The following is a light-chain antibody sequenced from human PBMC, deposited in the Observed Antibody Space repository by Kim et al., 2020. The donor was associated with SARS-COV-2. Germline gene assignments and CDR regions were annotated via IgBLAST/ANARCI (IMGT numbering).Light chain of an antibody. Sequence: APGKTARITCGGNNIGSKSVHWYQQKPGQAPVLVIYYDSDRPSGIPERFSGSNSGNTATLTISRVEAGDEADYYCQVWDSSSDHRVFGGGPQLTVL. CDR1: NIGSKS. J-gene: IGLJ3*02. CDR3: QVWDSSSDHRV. CDR2: YDS. V-gene: IGLV3-21*04.